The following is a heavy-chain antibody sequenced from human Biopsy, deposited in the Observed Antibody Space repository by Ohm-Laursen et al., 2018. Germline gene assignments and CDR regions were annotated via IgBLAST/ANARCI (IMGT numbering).Heavy chain of an antibody. V-gene: IGHV3-23*01. Sequence: SLTLSCAASGFSVSSYDMNWVRQAPGKGLEWVSAISGSGRTYYADSVKGRFTISRDNSKNTLFLQLSSLRAEDTAVYHCAKDRDIKLLAWFDPWGQGTLVTVSS. CDR2: ISGSGRT. J-gene: IGHJ5*01. CDR3: AKDRDIKLLAWFDP. CDR1: GFSVSSYD. D-gene: IGHD2-8*02.